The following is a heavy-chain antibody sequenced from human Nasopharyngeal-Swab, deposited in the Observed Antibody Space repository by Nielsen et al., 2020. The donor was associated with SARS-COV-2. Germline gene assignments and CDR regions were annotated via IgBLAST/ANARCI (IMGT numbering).Heavy chain of an antibody. CDR2: INHSGST. D-gene: IGHD6-19*01. CDR1: GGSFSGYY. CDR3: ARWSVAQTPQPYGMDV. J-gene: IGHJ6*02. V-gene: IGHV4-34*01. Sequence: SQTLSLTCAVYGGSFSGYYWSWIRQPSGKGLEWIGDINHSGSTNYNPSLKSRVTISVDTSKNQFSLKLSSVTAADTAVYYCARWSVAQTPQPYGMDVWGQGTTVTVSS.